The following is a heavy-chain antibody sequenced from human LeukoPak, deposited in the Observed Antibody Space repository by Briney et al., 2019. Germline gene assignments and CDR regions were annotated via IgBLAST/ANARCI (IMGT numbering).Heavy chain of an antibody. Sequence: GGSLRLSCAASGFTFDDYAMHWVRQAPGKGLEWVSGISWNSGSIGYADSAKGRFTISRDNAKNSLYLQMNSLRAEDTALYYCAKDPSVWGSYRYYFDYWGQGTLVTVSS. CDR1: GFTFDDYA. CDR2: ISWNSGSI. J-gene: IGHJ4*02. D-gene: IGHD3-16*02. CDR3: AKDPSVWGSYRYYFDY. V-gene: IGHV3-9*01.